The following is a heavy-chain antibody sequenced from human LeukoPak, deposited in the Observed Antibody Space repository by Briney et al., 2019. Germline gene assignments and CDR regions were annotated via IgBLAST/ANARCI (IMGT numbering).Heavy chain of an antibody. CDR1: GGSISSGKW. V-gene: IGHV4-4*02. CDR2: ISHSGSP. CDR3: ARLRQQWLAYWYFDL. Sequence: SGTLSLTCGVSGGSISSGKWWGWVRQPPGKGLEWIGEISHSGSPNYNPSLKSRLTISVDLPKNQFSLDLRSVTAADTAVYYCARLRQQWLAYWYFDLWGRGTLVTVSS. D-gene: IGHD6-19*01. J-gene: IGHJ2*01.